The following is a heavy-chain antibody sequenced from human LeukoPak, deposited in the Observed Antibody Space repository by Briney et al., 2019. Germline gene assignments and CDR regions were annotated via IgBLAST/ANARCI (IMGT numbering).Heavy chain of an antibody. J-gene: IGHJ3*02. CDR2: TYYRSKWYN. CDR3: ASSSLERKHAFDI. Sequence: SPTLSLTFAFSGDSVSSNSAAWNWIRQSPSRGLEWLGRTYYRSKWYNYYAVSVKSRITIKPDTSKNQFSLQLNSVTPEDTAVYYCASSSLERKHAFDIWGQGTMVTVSS. CDR1: GDSVSSNSAA. D-gene: IGHD1-1*01. V-gene: IGHV6-1*01.